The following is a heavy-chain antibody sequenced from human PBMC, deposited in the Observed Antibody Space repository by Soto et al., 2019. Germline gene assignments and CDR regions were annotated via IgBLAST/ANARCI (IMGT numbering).Heavy chain of an antibody. CDR2: IDRSGGTS. Sequence: GGSLRLSCAAAGFTFRNYAMSWVRQSPGKGLEWVSAIDRSGGTSYYADSVKGRFTISRDNAKNTLYLQMNSLRADDTAVYYCARGDCSAAGCYIHYYYGMDVWGQGTTVTVSS. CDR1: GFTFRNYA. J-gene: IGHJ6*02. CDR3: ARGDCSAAGCYIHYYYGMDV. D-gene: IGHD2-2*02. V-gene: IGHV3-23*01.